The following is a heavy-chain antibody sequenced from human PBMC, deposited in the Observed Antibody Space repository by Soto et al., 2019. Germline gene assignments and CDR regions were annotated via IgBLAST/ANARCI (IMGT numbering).Heavy chain of an antibody. V-gene: IGHV3-53*01. Sequence: PGGSLRLSCAASGFTVSSNYMSWVRQAPGKGLEWVSVIYSGGSTYYADSVKGRFTISRDNSKNTLYLQMNSLRAEDTAVYYCARDSQVLIWLGDPSGGMGVWGQGTKVTVSS. J-gene: IGHJ6*02. D-gene: IGHD3-10*01. CDR3: ARDSQVLIWLGDPSGGMGV. CDR1: GFTVSSNY. CDR2: IYSGGST.